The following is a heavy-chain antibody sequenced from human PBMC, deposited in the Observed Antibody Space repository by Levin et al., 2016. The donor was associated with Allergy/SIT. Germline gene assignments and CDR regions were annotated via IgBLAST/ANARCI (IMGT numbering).Heavy chain of an antibody. V-gene: IGHV1-18*01. CDR2: ISAYNGNT. J-gene: IGHJ5*02. CDR1: GYTFTSYG. CDR3: ARDGIGTMVRGVMIGGWFDP. Sequence: ASVKVSCKASGYTFTSYGISWVRQAPGQGLEWMGWISAYNGNTNYAQKLQGRVTMTTDTSTSTAYMELRSLRSDDTAVYYCARDGIGTMVRGVMIGGWFDPWGQGTLVTVSS. D-gene: IGHD3-10*01.